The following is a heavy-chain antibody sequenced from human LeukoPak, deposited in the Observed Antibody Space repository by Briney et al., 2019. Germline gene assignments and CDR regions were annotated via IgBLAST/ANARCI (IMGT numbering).Heavy chain of an antibody. J-gene: IGHJ4*02. CDR3: ARATGYDATFDY. Sequence: PGGSLRLSCAASGCTFSSYWMHWVRQAPGKGLVWVSRISSDGSSTSYADSVKGRFTISRDNAKNSLYLQMNSLRAEDTAVYFCARATGYDATFDYWGQGTLVTVSS. CDR1: GCTFSSYW. V-gene: IGHV3-74*01. CDR2: ISSDGSST. D-gene: IGHD6-13*01.